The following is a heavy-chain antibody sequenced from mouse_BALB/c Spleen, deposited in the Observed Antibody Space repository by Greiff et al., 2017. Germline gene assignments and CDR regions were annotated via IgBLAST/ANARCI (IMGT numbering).Heavy chain of an antibody. D-gene: IGHD2-14*01. J-gene: IGHJ2*01. CDR1: GYSFTGYT. V-gene: IGHV1-18*01. CDR3: ARDGYRYDGVPTDFAY. CDR2: INPYNGGT. Sequence: VQLKQSGPELVKPGASMKISCKASGYSFTGYTMNWVKQSHGKNLEWIGLINPYNGGTSYNQKFKGKATLTVDKSSSTAYMELLSLTSEDSAVYYCARDGYRYDGVPTDFAYWGQGTTLTVSS.